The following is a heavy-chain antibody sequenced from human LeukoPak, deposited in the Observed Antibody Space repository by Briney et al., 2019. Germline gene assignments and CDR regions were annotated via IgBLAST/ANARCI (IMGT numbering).Heavy chain of an antibody. CDR1: GFAFSHYW. CDR2: ISGSGGST. V-gene: IGHV3-23*01. J-gene: IGHJ4*02. Sequence: GGSLRLSCAASGFAFSHYWMTWVRQAPGKGLEWVSAISGSGGSTYYADSVKGRFTISRDNSKNTLYLQMNSLRAEDTAVYYCAKGTPFDYGGNHFDYWGQGTLVTVSS. D-gene: IGHD4-23*01. CDR3: AKGTPFDYGGNHFDY.